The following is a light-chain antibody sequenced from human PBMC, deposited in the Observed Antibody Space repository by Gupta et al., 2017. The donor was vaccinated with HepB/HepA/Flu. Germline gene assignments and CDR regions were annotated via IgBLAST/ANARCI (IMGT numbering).Light chain of an antibody. CDR3: CSYAGSYTYVV. V-gene: IGLV2-11*01. Sequence: QSALTPPRPVSGSPGQSVTISCTGTSSDVGGYNYVSWYQQHPGKAPKLMIYDVSKRPSGVPDRFSGSKSGNTASLTISGLQAEDEADYYCCSYAGSYTYVVFGGGTKLTVL. CDR1: SSDVGGYNY. J-gene: IGLJ2*01. CDR2: DVS.